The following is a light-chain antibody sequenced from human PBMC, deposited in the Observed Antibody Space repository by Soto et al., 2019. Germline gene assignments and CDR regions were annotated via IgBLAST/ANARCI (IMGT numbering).Light chain of an antibody. CDR2: YAS. CDR1: QSVSNN. J-gene: IGKJ5*01. CDR3: QQYNNWPPIT. Sequence: EILMTQSPATLSVSPGERATLSCRASQSVSNNVAWYQQKPGQAPRLLIYYASTRATGIPARFSGSGSGTEFTRTISSLQSEDFALSYCQQYNNWPPITFGQGTRLEIK. V-gene: IGKV3-15*01.